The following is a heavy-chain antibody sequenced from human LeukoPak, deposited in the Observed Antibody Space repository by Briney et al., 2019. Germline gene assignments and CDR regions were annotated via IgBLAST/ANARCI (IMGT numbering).Heavy chain of an antibody. V-gene: IGHV3-21*01. CDR3: ARGHYDILTGPDC. D-gene: IGHD3-9*01. CDR2: ISSSSGYI. Sequence: GGSLRLSCAASGFTFSSYSMNWVRQAPGKGLEWVSSISSSSGYIYYADSVKGRFTISRDNAKNSLYLQMNSLRAEDTAVYYCARGHYDILTGPDCWGQGTLVTVSS. CDR1: GFTFSSYS. J-gene: IGHJ4*02.